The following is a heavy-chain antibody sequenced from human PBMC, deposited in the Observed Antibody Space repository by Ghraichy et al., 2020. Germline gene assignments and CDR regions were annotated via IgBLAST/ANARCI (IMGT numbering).Heavy chain of an antibody. CDR2: IYYSGST. CDR1: GGSISSSSYY. CDR3: VRRSYSSDFDY. D-gene: IGHD2-2*02. V-gene: IGHV4-39*01. J-gene: IGHJ4*02. Sequence: SETLSLTCTVSGGSISSSSYYWGWIRQPPGKGLEWIGSIYYSGSTYYNPSLKSRVTISVDTSKNQFSLKLSSVTAADTAVYYCVRRSYSSDFDYWGQGTLVTVSS.